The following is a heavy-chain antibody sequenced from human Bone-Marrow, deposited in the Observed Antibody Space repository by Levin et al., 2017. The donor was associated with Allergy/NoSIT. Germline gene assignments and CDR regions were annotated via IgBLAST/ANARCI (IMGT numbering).Heavy chain of an antibody. D-gene: IGHD6-19*01. Sequence: RASETLSLTCAASGFTFSSYAMSWVRQAPGKGLDWVSAISGSGTSTYYADSVKGRFTISRDNSMTTLYLQMNSLRAEDTAVYYCAKGAGWVAGAVALIWGQGTLVTVSS. CDR2: ISGSGTST. CDR1: GFTFSSYA. CDR3: AKGAGWVAGAVALI. V-gene: IGHV3-23*01. J-gene: IGHJ4*02.